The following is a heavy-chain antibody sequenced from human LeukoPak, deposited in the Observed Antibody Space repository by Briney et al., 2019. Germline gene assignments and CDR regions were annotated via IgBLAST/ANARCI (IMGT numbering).Heavy chain of an antibody. CDR2: IIPIFGTA. CDR1: GCTFRSYA. J-gene: IGHJ4*02. D-gene: IGHD6-13*01. CDR3: ARASRQQLVKSPFDY. Sequence: SLKVSCKACGCTFRSYAISWVRQAPGQGLEWIGGIIPIFGTANYAQKFQGRVTITADESTSTAYMELSSLRSEDTAVYYCARASRQQLVKSPFDYWGQGTLVTVSS. V-gene: IGHV1-69*13.